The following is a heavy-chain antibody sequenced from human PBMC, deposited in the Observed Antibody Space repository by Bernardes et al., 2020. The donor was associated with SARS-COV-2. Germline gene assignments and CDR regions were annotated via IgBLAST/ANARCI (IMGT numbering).Heavy chain of an antibody. CDR3: VRNGYYSLDY. V-gene: IGHV4-4*02. D-gene: IGHD3-22*01. Sequence: GTLSLTCAVSGDSLTAHSWWSWVRQSPEKGLEWIGEIHHDGNTNYSPSLKSRVTFLLDKSKNQFSLRLSSVTAADTAFYYCVRNGYYSLDYWGQGTLVTVSS. CDR1: GDSLTAHSW. J-gene: IGHJ4*02. CDR2: IHHDGNT.